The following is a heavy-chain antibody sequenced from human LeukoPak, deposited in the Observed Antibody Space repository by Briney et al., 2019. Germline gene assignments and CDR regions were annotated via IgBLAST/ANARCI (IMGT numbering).Heavy chain of an antibody. J-gene: IGHJ5*02. CDR3: ARVRGYSGYVLGYWVDP. Sequence: PGGSLRLSCAASGFTFSSYDMNWVRQAPGKGLEWVSSISSGGYTIYYADSVKGRFTISRDNAKNSLFLQMNSLRAEDTAVYYCARVRGYSGYVLGYWVDPWGQGTLVTVSS. CDR2: ISSGGYTI. V-gene: IGHV3-48*03. D-gene: IGHD5-12*01. CDR1: GFTFSSYD.